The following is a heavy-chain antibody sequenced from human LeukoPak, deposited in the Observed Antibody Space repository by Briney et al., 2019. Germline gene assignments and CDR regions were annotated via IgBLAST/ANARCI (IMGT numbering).Heavy chain of an antibody. D-gene: IGHD2/OR15-2a*01. CDR1: GYTFTGYY. J-gene: IGHJ5*02. CDR3: ARIVIVAEYNWFDP. Sequence: GVSVKVSCKASGYTFTGYYMHWVRQAPGQGLEWMGWISAYNGNTNYAQKLQGRVTMTTDTSTSTAYMELRSLRSDDTAVYYCARIVIVAEYNWFDPRGQGTLVTVSS. CDR2: ISAYNGNT. V-gene: IGHV1-18*04.